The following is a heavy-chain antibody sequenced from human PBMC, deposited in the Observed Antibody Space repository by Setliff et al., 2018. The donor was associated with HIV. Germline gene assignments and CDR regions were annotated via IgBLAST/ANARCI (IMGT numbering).Heavy chain of an antibody. V-gene: IGHV5-51*01. Sequence: GESLTISCKGSGYSFTSYWIGWVRQMPGKGLEWMGIIYPGDSDTRYSPSFQCQVTISPDKSISTAYRQWSSLKASDTAMYYRARRMWQQDSKFMYYFDYWGRGTLVTVAS. J-gene: IGHJ4*02. CDR2: IYPGDSDT. CDR3: ARRMWQQDSKFMYYFDY. D-gene: IGHD6-13*01. CDR1: GYSFTSYW.